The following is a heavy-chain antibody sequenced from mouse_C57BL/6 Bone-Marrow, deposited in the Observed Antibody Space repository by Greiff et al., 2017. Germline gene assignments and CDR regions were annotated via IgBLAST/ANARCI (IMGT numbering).Heavy chain of an antibody. D-gene: IGHD4-1*01. Sequence: VQLQQSGAELVKPGASVKMSCKASGYTFTSYWITWVKQRPGQGLEWIGDIYPTSGRTNYNEKFKSKAILTVDTSSNTAYMQLSSLTSEDSSVFYCARSGPLGRSFDYWDQGTTLTVSS. J-gene: IGHJ2*01. CDR1: GYTFTSYW. CDR2: IYPTSGRT. V-gene: IGHV1-55*01. CDR3: ARSGPLGRSFDY.